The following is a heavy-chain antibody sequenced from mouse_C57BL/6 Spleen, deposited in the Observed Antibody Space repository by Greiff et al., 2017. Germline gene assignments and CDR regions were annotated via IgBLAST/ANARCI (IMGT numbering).Heavy chain of an antibody. CDR1: GFTFSDYG. J-gene: IGHJ4*01. CDR3: ARRGNYVSPYYAMDY. V-gene: IGHV5-17*01. Sequence: EVQGVESGGGLVKPGGSLKLSCAASGFTFSDYGMHWVRQAPEKGLEWVAYISSGSSTIYYADTVKGRFTISRDNAKNTLFLQMTRLRSEDTAMYYCARRGNYVSPYYAMDYWGQGTSVTVSS. CDR2: ISSGSSTI. D-gene: IGHD2-1*01.